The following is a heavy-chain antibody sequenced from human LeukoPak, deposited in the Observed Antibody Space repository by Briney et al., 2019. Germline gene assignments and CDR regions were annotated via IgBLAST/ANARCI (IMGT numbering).Heavy chain of an antibody. CDR1: GFTFSSYA. V-gene: IGHV3-23*01. CDR3: AKDPHYYGSGSYYNV. Sequence: PGGSLRLSCAASGFTFSSYAMSWVRQAPGKGLEWVSAISGSGGSTYYADSVKGRFTISRDNSKNTLYLQMNSLRAEDTAVYYCAKDPHYYGSGSYYNVWGQGTLVTVSS. CDR2: ISGSGGST. J-gene: IGHJ4*02. D-gene: IGHD3-10*01.